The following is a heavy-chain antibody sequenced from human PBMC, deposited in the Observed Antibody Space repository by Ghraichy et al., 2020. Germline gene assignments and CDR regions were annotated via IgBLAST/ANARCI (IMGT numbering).Heavy chain of an antibody. Sequence: GGSLRLSCAASGFTFSNYAMNWVRQAPGKGLEWVSGISGSGGSTYYADSVKGRFTISRDNSKNTLYLQMNSMRAEDTAVYYCARNGGLFWSGSYSYFDYWGQGTLVTVAS. CDR2: ISGSGGST. V-gene: IGHV3-23*01. CDR1: GFTFSNYA. CDR3: ARNGGLFWSGSYSYFDY. J-gene: IGHJ4*02. D-gene: IGHD3-3*01.